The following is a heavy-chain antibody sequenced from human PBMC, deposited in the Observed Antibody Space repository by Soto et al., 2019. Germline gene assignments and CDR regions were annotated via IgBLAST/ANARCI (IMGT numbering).Heavy chain of an antibody. V-gene: IGHV1-69*01. J-gene: IGHJ6*02. D-gene: IGHD6-19*01. CDR2: IIPTFGTA. Sequence: QVQLVQSGAEVKKPGSSVKVSCKASGGTFSSYAISWVRQAPGQGLEWMGGIIPTFGTANYAQKFQGRVTITADESTSTAYMELSSLRSEDTAVYYCAASNSSGWYGHYYYGMDVWGQGTTVTVSS. CDR1: GGTFSSYA. CDR3: AASNSSGWYGHYYYGMDV.